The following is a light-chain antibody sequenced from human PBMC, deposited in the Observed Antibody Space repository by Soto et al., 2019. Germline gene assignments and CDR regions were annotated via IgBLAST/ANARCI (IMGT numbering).Light chain of an antibody. CDR1: SSDLGAFKY. CDR3: SSYTGSSTYV. CDR2: EVT. V-gene: IGLV2-14*01. J-gene: IGLJ1*01. Sequence: QSALTQPASVSGSPGQSLTISCTGSSSDLGAFKYVSWYQQHPGKAPQLMIYEVTNRPSGVSLRFSGSKSGNTASLTISGLQAEDEADYYCSSYTGSSTYVFGTGTKVTVL.